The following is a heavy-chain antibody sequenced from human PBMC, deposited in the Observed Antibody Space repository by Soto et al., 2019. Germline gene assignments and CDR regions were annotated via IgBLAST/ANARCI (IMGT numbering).Heavy chain of an antibody. V-gene: IGHV3-74*01. CDR2: IITDGSVT. CDR3: AKVHFSGSSSFDG. CDR1: GFPFASSW. D-gene: IGHD6-19*01. J-gene: IGHJ4*02. Sequence: PGGSLRLSCAASGFPFASSWMHWVRQVPGRGLVWVARIITDGSVTSYADSVKGRFTISRDNAKNTLYLQMNGLRAEDTGLYYCAKVHFSGSSSFDGWGQGTLVTVSS.